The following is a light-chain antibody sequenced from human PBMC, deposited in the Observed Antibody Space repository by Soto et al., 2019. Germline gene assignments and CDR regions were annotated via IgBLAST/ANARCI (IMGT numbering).Light chain of an antibody. V-gene: IGKV3-20*01. J-gene: IGKJ2*01. CDR2: GAS. CDR3: QQYGSSPKT. CDR1: QSVSSSY. Sequence: EIVLTQSPGTLSLSPGERSTVSCRASQSVSSSYLAWYQQKPGQAPRLLIYGASSRATGIPDRFSGSGSGTDFTLTISRPAPEDFAVYYCQQYGSSPKTFGQGTKLEIK.